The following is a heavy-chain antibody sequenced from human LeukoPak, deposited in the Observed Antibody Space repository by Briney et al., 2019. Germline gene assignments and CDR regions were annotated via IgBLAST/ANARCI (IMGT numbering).Heavy chain of an antibody. CDR3: ARRWGSGLDY. D-gene: IGHD6-19*01. Sequence: GRSLRLSCAASGFTFSIYAMHWDRQAPGKGLEWVAFLSYDGSNKFYADSVKGRFTISRDNSKNTLYLQMNSLRAEDTAVYYCARRWGSGLDYWGQGTLVTVSS. V-gene: IGHV3-30-3*01. CDR2: LSYDGSNK. CDR1: GFTFSIYA. J-gene: IGHJ4*02.